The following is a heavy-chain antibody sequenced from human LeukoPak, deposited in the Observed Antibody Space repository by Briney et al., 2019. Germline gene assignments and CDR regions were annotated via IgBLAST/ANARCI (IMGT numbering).Heavy chain of an antibody. CDR3: ARRGYSPRDAFDI. J-gene: IGHJ3*02. CDR1: GGSTSSGDYY. D-gene: IGHD5-18*01. Sequence: SETLSLTCTVSGGSTSSGDYYWRWIRQPPGKGLEWIGYIYYSGSTYYNPSLKSRVTISVDTSKNQFSLKLSSVTAADTAVYYCARRGYSPRDAFDIWGQGTMVTVSS. CDR2: IYYSGST. V-gene: IGHV4-30-4*08.